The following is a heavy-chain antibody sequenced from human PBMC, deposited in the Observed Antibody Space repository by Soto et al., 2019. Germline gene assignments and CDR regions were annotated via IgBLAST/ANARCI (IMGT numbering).Heavy chain of an antibody. D-gene: IGHD3-22*01. CDR3: ARVYYYDSSLDP. CDR1: GYTFTSYA. J-gene: IGHJ5*02. V-gene: IGHV1-3*01. CDR2: INAGNGNT. Sequence: QVQLVQSGAEVKKPGASMKVSCKTSGYTFTSYAMHWVRQAPGQRLEWMGWINAGNGNTKYSQKFQGRVTITRDTSASTAYMELSSLRSEDTAVYYCARVYYYDSSLDPWGQGTLVTVSS.